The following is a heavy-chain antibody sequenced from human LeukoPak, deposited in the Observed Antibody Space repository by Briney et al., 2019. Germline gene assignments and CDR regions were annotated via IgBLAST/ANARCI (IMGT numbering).Heavy chain of an antibody. D-gene: IGHD3-22*01. CDR3: ARHDSSGYYEYYFDY. CDR2: IIPIFGIA. Sequence: ASMKVSCKASGGTFSSYAISWVRQAPGQGLEWMGRIIPIFGIANYAQKFQGRVTITADKSTSTAYMELSSLRSEDTAAYYCARHDSSGYYEYYFDYWGQGTLVTVSS. J-gene: IGHJ4*02. V-gene: IGHV1-69*04. CDR1: GGTFSSYA.